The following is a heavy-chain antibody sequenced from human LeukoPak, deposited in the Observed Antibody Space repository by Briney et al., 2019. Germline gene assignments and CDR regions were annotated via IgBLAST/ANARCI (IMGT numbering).Heavy chain of an antibody. D-gene: IGHD4-23*01. CDR2: IYYSGST. Sequence: SETLSLTCTVSGGSISAYYWSWIRQPPGKGLEWIGYIYYSGSTDYNPSLKRRVTISLDTSKNQFSLKLSSVTAADTAVYYCARGDTVVDNWFDPWGQGTLVTVSS. J-gene: IGHJ5*02. CDR3: ARGDTVVDNWFDP. V-gene: IGHV4-59*01. CDR1: GGSISAYY.